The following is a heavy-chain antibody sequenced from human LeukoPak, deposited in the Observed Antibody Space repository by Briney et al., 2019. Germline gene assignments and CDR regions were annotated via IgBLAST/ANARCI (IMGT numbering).Heavy chain of an antibody. Sequence: PGRSLRLSCAASGFTFSSYGMHWVRQAPGKGLEWVAVIWYDGSNKYYADSVKGRFTISRDNSKNTLYLQVNSLRAEDTAVCYCAKAFQQWLQVEYFDYWGQGTLVTVSS. D-gene: IGHD6-19*01. CDR3: AKAFQQWLQVEYFDY. CDR2: IWYDGSNK. CDR1: GFTFSSYG. J-gene: IGHJ4*02. V-gene: IGHV3-33*06.